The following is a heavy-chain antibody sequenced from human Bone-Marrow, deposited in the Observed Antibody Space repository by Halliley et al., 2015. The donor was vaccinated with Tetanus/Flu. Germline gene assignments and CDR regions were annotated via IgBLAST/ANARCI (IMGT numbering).Heavy chain of an antibody. CDR3: AKSVRDSSYRFDS. D-gene: IGHD6-6*01. Sequence: SLRLSCAASGFTFRTYAIHWVRQAPGKGLEWVAVISYDGTNTDYAESVKGRFTISRDNSKNTVVLQMSSLRVDDTAVYFCAKSVRDSSYRFDSWGQGTLVTVSS. CDR2: ISYDGTNT. V-gene: IGHV3-30*18. J-gene: IGHJ4*02. CDR1: GFTFRTYA.